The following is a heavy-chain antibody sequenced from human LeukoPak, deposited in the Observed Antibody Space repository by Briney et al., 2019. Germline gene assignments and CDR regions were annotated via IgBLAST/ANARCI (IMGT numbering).Heavy chain of an antibody. Sequence: SQTLSLTCTVSGGSISSGAYYWSWTRQPPGKDLEWIGYIYYSGNAYYNPSLKTRVTISVDTSKNQFSLKLNSVTAADTAVYYCARDYAGAFDIWGQGTMVTVSS. J-gene: IGHJ3*02. CDR3: ARDYAGAFDI. D-gene: IGHD4-17*01. V-gene: IGHV4-30-4*08. CDR1: GGSISSGAYY. CDR2: IYYSGNA.